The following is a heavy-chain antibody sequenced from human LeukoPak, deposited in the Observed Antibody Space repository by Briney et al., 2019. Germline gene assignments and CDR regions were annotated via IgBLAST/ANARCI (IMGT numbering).Heavy chain of an antibody. J-gene: IGHJ5*01. CDR2: IHGSGTNT. D-gene: IGHD3-9*01. CDR1: GFSFSTSV. V-gene: IGHV3-23*01. Sequence: GSLRLSCAASGFSFSTSVMGWVRQAPGKGLEWVSAIHGSGTNTYYADSVTGRFTISRDNSKNTLYLQMTNLRVEDTALYYCARLPTGYPNWFDSWGQGTLVTVSS. CDR3: ARLPTGYPNWFDS.